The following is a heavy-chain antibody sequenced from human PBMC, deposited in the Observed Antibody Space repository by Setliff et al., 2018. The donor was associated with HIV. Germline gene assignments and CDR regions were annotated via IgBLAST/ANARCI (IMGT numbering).Heavy chain of an antibody. V-gene: IGHV4-34*01. CDR3: ARHGIAVAGPYPFDY. J-gene: IGHJ4*02. D-gene: IGHD6-19*01. CDR2: INHSGRT. CDR1: GGSFSDYY. Sequence: PSETLSLTCAVYGGSFSDYYWSWIRQPPGKGLEWIGEINHSGRTKYSPSLRSRVSISVDTSKTQFSLKLSSVNAADTAVYYCARHGIAVAGPYPFDYWGQGTLVTVSS.